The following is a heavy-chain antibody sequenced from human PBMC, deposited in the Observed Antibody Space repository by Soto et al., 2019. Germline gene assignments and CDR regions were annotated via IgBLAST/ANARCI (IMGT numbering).Heavy chain of an antibody. V-gene: IGHV4-59*08. CDR3: ARRYGGSIDY. CDR2: IYYRGST. D-gene: IGHD2-15*01. Sequence: QVQLQESGPGLVKPSETLSLTCTVSGGSISSYYWSWIRQPPGKGLEWIGYIYYRGSTNYNPSLRSRVTLSVDTSKNQFSLKLGSVTAADTAVYYCARRYGGSIDYWGQGTLVTVSS. J-gene: IGHJ4*02. CDR1: GGSISSYY.